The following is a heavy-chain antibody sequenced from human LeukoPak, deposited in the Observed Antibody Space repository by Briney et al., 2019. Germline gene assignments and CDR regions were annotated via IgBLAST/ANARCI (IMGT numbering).Heavy chain of an antibody. V-gene: IGHV3-74*01. Sequence: GGSLRLSCAASGFTFNNYWMHWVRQAPGKGLVWVSRIKSDGKITTYADSMKGRFTTSRDNAKNTFYLQMNSLRVEDTAVYYCAKVLLPYYYYGMDVWGQGTTVTVSS. D-gene: IGHD2-15*01. CDR1: GFTFNNYW. J-gene: IGHJ6*02. CDR2: IKSDGKIT. CDR3: AKVLLPYYYYGMDV.